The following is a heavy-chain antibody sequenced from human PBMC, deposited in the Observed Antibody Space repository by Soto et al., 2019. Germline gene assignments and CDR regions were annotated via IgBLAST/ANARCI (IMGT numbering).Heavy chain of an antibody. D-gene: IGHD5-18*01. CDR2: IWYDGSNK. V-gene: IGHV3-33*01. Sequence: GGSLRLSCAASGFTFSSYGMHWVRQAPGKGLEWVAVIWYDGSNKYYADSVKGRFTISRDNSKNTLYLQMNSLRAEDTAVYYCARELMGIRAAMGMAKTYSPYYGMDVWGQGTTVTVSS. CDR3: ARELMGIRAAMGMAKTYSPYYGMDV. J-gene: IGHJ6*02. CDR1: GFTFSSYG.